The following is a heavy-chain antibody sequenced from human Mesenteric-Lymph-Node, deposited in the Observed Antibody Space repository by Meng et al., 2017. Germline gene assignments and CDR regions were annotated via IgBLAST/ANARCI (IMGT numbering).Heavy chain of an antibody. Sequence: GAFLKISCAASGFIFSYYYMSWIRQAPGKGLEWVSYISSSGSTIYYADSVKGRCTISRDNAKNALYLQMNSLRAEDTAVYYCARDRTPLLEWLLYAGEGNYYYGKDVWGQGTTVTVSS. J-gene: IGHJ6*02. CDR3: ARDRTPLLEWLLYAGEGNYYYGKDV. CDR1: GFIFSYYY. V-gene: IGHV3-11*01. CDR2: ISSSGSTI. D-gene: IGHD3-3*01.